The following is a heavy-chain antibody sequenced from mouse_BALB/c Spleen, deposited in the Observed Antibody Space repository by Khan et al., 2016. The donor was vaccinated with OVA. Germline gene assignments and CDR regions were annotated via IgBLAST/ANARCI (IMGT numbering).Heavy chain of an antibody. D-gene: IGHD1-1*01. CDR1: GYTFTSYW. CDR3: ARIKKIVATYFDY. V-gene: IGHV1S81*02. J-gene: IGHJ2*01. Sequence: QVQLQQSGAELVKAGASVKMSCKASGYTFTSYWMHWVKQRLGQGLEWFAETNPTNGRTYYNEKFKSKATLTVDISSSTAYMLLSGPTFEDSAVYYWARIKKIVATYFDYWGQGTTLTVSS. CDR2: TNPTNGRT.